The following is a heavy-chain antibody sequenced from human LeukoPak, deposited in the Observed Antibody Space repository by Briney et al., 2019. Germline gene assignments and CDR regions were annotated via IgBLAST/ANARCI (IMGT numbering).Heavy chain of an antibody. Sequence: GASVKVSCKASGYTFTGYYIHWVRQAPGQGLEWMGWINPNSGGTNYARSFQGRVTMTRDTSTSTAYVELNSLRSDDTAVYYCAGVADGYSYGAFDIWGQGTVVTVSS. CDR3: AGVADGYSYGAFDI. D-gene: IGHD5-24*01. CDR1: GYTFTGYY. CDR2: INPNSGGT. J-gene: IGHJ3*02. V-gene: IGHV1-2*02.